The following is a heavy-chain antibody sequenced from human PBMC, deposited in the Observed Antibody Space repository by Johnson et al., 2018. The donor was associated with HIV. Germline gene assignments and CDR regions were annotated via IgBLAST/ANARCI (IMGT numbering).Heavy chain of an antibody. CDR2: IYSGGNT. Sequence: VQLVESGGGLVQPGGSLRLSCAASRFTVSSNYMTWVRQAPGKGLEWVSVIYSGGNTYYADSVKGRFTISRDKSKNSLFLQMNSMRVEDTAVYYCARCGGYPNAFDIWGQGTMVTVSS. CDR3: ARCGGYPNAFDI. J-gene: IGHJ3*02. V-gene: IGHV3-66*01. D-gene: IGHD6-13*01. CDR1: RFTVSSNY.